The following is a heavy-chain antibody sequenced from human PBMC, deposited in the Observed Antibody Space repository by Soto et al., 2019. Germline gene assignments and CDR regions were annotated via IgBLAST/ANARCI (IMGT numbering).Heavy chain of an antibody. CDR2: IYYTGTT. Sequence: QLQLQESGSGLVKPSQTLSLTCAVSGGSVSSGSYSWSWIRQPPGKGLEWVGYIYYTGTTYHNPSVKSRVTMSVDSSKNQFSLRLSSVTAADTAVYYCFGSPYRTSWHPLDYWGQGALGTVS. V-gene: IGHV4-30-2*01. CDR3: FGSPYRTSWHPLDY. CDR1: GGSVSSGSYS. D-gene: IGHD6-13*01. J-gene: IGHJ4*02.